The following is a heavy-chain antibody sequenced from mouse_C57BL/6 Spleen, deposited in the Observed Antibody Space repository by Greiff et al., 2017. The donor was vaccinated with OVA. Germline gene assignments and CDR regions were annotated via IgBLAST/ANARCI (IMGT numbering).Heavy chain of an antibody. CDR3: AIRTGTYYFDY. D-gene: IGHD4-1*01. J-gene: IGHJ2*01. CDR1: GYTFTSYW. V-gene: IGHV1-74*01. Sequence: QVQLKQPGAELVKPGASVKVSCKASGYTFTSYWMHWVKQRPGQGLEWIGRIHPSDSDTNYNQKFKGKATLTVDKSSSTAYMQLSSLTSEDSAVYYCAIRTGTYYFDYWGQGTTLTVSS. CDR2: IHPSDSDT.